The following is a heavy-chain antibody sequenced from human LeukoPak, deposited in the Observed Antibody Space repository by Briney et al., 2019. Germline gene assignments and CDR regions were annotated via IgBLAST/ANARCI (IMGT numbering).Heavy chain of an antibody. Sequence: GGSLRLSCAASGFTFSSYAMSWVRQAPGKGLEWVAVISYDGSNKYYADSVKGRFTISRDNSKNTLYLQMNSLRAEDTAVYYCARDSDSSGYYSGLDYWGQGTLVTVSS. V-gene: IGHV3-30-3*01. CDR2: ISYDGSNK. CDR3: ARDSDSSGYYSGLDY. J-gene: IGHJ4*02. CDR1: GFTFSSYA. D-gene: IGHD3-22*01.